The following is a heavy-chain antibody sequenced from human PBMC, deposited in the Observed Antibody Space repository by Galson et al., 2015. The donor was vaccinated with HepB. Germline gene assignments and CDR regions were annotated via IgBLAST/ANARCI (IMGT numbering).Heavy chain of an antibody. CDR1: GGTFSSYA. D-gene: IGHD6-19*01. J-gene: IGHJ4*02. CDR2: IIPILGIA. Sequence: SVKVSCKASGGTFSSYAISWVRQAPGQGLEWMGRIIPILGIANYAQKFQGRVTITADKSTSTAYMELSSLRSEDTAVYYCARVGGSGEKIDYWGQGTLVTVSS. V-gene: IGHV1-69*04. CDR3: ARVGGSGEKIDY.